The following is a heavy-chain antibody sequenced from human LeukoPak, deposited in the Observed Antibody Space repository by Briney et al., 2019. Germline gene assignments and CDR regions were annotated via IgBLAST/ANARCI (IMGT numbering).Heavy chain of an antibody. CDR3: ARGYSSGWRSYYYYGMDV. CDR1: GGSISSYY. V-gene: IGHV4-59*01. J-gene: IGHJ6*02. Sequence: SETLSLTCNVSGGSISSYYWSWIRQPPGKGLEWIGYIYYSGSTNYNPSLKSRVTISVDTSKNQFSLKLSSVTAADTAVYYCARGYSSGWRSYYYYGMDVWGQGTTVTVSS. D-gene: IGHD6-19*01. CDR2: IYYSGST.